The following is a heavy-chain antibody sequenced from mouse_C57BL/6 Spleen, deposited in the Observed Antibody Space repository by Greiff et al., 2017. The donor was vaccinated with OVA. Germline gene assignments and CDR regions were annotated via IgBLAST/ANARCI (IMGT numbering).Heavy chain of an antibody. J-gene: IGHJ2*01. CDR3: ARSLYYYGSSYNY. Sequence: QVQLKESGAELVKPGASVKISCKASGYAFSSYWMNWVKQRPGKGLEWIGQIYPGDGDTNYNGKFKGKATLTADKSSSTAYMQLSSLTSEDSAVYFCARSLYYYGSSYNYWGQGTTLTVSS. CDR1: GYAFSSYW. V-gene: IGHV1-80*01. D-gene: IGHD1-1*01. CDR2: IYPGDGDT.